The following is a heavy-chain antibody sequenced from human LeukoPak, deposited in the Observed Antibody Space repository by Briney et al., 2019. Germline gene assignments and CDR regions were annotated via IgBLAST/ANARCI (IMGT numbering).Heavy chain of an antibody. CDR3: ARSPVGSSGYRAFDI. CDR1: GFTFSSYS. D-gene: IGHD3-22*01. J-gene: IGHJ3*02. Sequence: PGGSLRLSCAASGFTFSSYSMNWVRPAPGKGLEWVSAISGSGGSTYYADSVKGRFTISRDNSKNTLYLQMNSLRAEDTALYHCARSPVGSSGYRAFDIWGQGTMVTVSS. CDR2: ISGSGGST. V-gene: IGHV3-23*01.